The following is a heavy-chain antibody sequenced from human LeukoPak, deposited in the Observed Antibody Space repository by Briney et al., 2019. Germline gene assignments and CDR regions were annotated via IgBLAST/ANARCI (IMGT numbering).Heavy chain of an antibody. V-gene: IGHV1-18*01. CDR1: GYTFISHG. Sequence: ASVKVSCKASGYTFISHGISWVRQAPGQGLEWMGWISSNNGSTNYAQKFQGRVTMTRDTSTSTVYMELSSLRSEDTAVYYCARAVGIVVVVVATLDYWGQGTLVTVSS. CDR3: ARAVGIVVVVVATLDY. CDR2: ISSNNGST. J-gene: IGHJ4*02. D-gene: IGHD2-15*01.